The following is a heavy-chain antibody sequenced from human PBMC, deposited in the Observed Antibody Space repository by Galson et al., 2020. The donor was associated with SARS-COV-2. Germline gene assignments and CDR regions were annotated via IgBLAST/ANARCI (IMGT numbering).Heavy chain of an antibody. V-gene: IGHV3-73*01. J-gene: IGHJ5*02. CDR3: TIGYCSSTACYPRFDP. D-gene: IGHD2-2*01. CDR2: IKSKANNYAT. Sequence: GESLKISCAASGFTFSGSAMHWVRQASGKGLEWVGRIKSKANNYATAYAASVKGRFTLSRDDSKNTAYLQMNSLRTEDTAVYYCTIGYCSSTACYPRFDPWGQGTLFTVSS. CDR1: GFTFSGSA.